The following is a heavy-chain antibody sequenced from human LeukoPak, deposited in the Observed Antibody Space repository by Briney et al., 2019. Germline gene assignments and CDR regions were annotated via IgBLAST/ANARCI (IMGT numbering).Heavy chain of an antibody. CDR1: GITFSTYW. Sequence: PGGSLRLSCAVSGITFSTYWMSWVRQAPGKGLEWVANIKQDGSERYYVDSVRGRFTISRDNAKNSLYLQMNSLRAEDTAVYYCRFTYTGSWLYSDYWGQGTLVTVSS. D-gene: IGHD6-13*01. CDR3: RFTYTGSWLYSDY. CDR2: IKQDGSER. V-gene: IGHV3-7*01. J-gene: IGHJ4*02.